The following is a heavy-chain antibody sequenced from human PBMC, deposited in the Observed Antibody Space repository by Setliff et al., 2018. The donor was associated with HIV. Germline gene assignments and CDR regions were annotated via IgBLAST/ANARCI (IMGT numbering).Heavy chain of an antibody. Sequence: GGSLRLSCVASGFTFRTFAMHWVRQAPGKGLEWVSVVSYDGSRTHYADSVKGRFTISRDNTKNSLYLQMNGLRVEDTAVYYCARDLTPRLGATPFDYWGQGTLVTVSS. J-gene: IGHJ4*02. V-gene: IGHV3-30*07. CDR3: ARDLTPRLGATPFDY. D-gene: IGHD1-26*01. CDR2: VSYDGSRT. CDR1: GFTFRTFA.